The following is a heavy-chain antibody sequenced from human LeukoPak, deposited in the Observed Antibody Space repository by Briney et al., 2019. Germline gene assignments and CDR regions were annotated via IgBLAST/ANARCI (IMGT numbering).Heavy chain of an antibody. V-gene: IGHV1-2*02. CDR2: INPNGGGT. J-gene: IGHJ3*02. D-gene: IGHD6-19*01. CDR1: GYTFTDYY. CDR3: AADSSGWSDDSLDI. Sequence: ASVKVSCKASGYTFTDYYIHWVRQAPGQGLQWMSWINPNGGGTNYEEEFRGRVTMTRDTSLSTAYMDLSSLTSDDTAVYYCAADSSGWSDDSLDIWGQGTMVTVSS.